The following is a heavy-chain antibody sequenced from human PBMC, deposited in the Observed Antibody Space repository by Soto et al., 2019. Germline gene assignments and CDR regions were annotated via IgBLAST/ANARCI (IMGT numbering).Heavy chain of an antibody. CDR2: IRSKANSYAT. Sequence: GGSLRLSCAASGVSFSGSAMHWVRQASGKGLEWVGRIRSKANSYATAYAASVKGRFTISRDDSKNTAYLQMNSLKTEDTAVYYCTSAPGGFDPWGQGTLVTVSS. CDR1: GVSFSGSA. V-gene: IGHV3-73*01. D-gene: IGHD7-27*01. CDR3: TSAPGGFDP. J-gene: IGHJ5*02.